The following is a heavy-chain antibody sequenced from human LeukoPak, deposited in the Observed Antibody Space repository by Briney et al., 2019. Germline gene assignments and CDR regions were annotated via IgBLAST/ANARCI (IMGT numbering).Heavy chain of an antibody. CDR1: GDSISTSNSY. CDR3: ARLHYGGNYGYYYYYMDV. D-gene: IGHD4-23*01. Sequence: PSETLSLTCTVSGDSISTSNSYWGWIRQPPGKGLEWIGSIYYSGSTYYNPSLKSRVTISVDTSKNQFSLKMSSVTAADTAVYYCARLHYGGNYGYYYYYMDVWGKGTTVTISS. CDR2: IYYSGST. V-gene: IGHV4-39*01. J-gene: IGHJ6*03.